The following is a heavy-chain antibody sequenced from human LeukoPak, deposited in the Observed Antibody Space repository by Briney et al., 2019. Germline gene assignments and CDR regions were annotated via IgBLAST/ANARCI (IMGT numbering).Heavy chain of an antibody. D-gene: IGHD2-15*01. J-gene: IGHJ4*02. CDR1: GFTLSSYA. V-gene: IGHV3-23*01. CDR2: ISVSGNT. Sequence: GGSLRLSCAASGFTLSSYAMSWVRQGPGKGLEWVSAISVSGNTYTADSVKGRFTISRDSSKNTLYLQMNSLRAGDAAVYYCAKAPVTTCSGAYCYPFDYWSQGTLVTVSS. CDR3: AKAPVTTCSGAYCYPFDY.